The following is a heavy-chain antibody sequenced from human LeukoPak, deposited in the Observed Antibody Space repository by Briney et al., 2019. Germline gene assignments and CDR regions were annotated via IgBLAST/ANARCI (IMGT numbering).Heavy chain of an antibody. J-gene: IGHJ5*02. Sequence: SETLSLTCSVTGGSISSYYWSWIRQPPGKGLEWIGYIDYSGSTNYNPSLKSRVTISVDTSKNQFSLKLSSVTAADTAVYYCARQRYYYGSGSPLWFDPWGQGTLVTVSS. CDR2: IDYSGST. CDR1: GGSISSYY. V-gene: IGHV4-59*08. D-gene: IGHD3-10*01. CDR3: ARQRYYYGSGSPLWFDP.